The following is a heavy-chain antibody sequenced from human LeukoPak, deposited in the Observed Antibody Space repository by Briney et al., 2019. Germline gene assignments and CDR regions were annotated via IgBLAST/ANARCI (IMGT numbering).Heavy chain of an antibody. J-gene: IGHJ3*02. D-gene: IGHD1-26*01. Sequence: SVKVSCKASGGTFSSYAISWVRQAPGQGLEWMGGIIPIFGTANYAQKFQGRVTITTDESTSTAYMELSSLRSEDTAVYFCAREGATLDAFDIWGQGTMVTVSS. CDR2: IIPIFGTA. CDR1: GGTFSSYA. CDR3: AREGATLDAFDI. V-gene: IGHV1-69*05.